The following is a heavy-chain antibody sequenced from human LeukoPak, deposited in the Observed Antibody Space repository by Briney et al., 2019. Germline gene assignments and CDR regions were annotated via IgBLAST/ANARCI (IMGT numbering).Heavy chain of an antibody. CDR3: ARDLTNWNDATFDI. D-gene: IGHD1-1*01. CDR1: GFSFSNYW. CDR2: IKVDGSET. J-gene: IGHJ3*02. Sequence: GGSLRLSCAASGFSFSNYWMSWVRQAPGKGLEWVANIKVDGSETYYVDSVKGRFTISGDNSKNSLYLQMNYLRAEDTAVYYCARDLTNWNDATFDIWGQGTMVTVAS. V-gene: IGHV3-7*01.